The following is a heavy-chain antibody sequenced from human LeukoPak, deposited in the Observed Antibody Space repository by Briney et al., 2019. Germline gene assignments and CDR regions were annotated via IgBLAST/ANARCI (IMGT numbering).Heavy chain of an antibody. V-gene: IGHV4-39*07. CDR2: IYYSGST. CDR1: GGSISSSSYY. D-gene: IGHD6-13*01. J-gene: IGHJ6*03. Sequence: KASETLSLTCTVSGGSISSSSYYWGWIRQPPGKGLEWIGSIYYSGSTYYNPSLKSRVTISVDTSKNQFSLKLSSVTAADTAVYYCARDVSGGYSSSWYPGYYYYCMDVWGKGTTVTVSS. CDR3: ARDVSGGYSSSWYPGYYYYCMDV.